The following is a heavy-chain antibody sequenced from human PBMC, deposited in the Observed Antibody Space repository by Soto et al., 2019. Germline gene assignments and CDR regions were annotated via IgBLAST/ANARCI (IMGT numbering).Heavy chain of an antibody. Sequence: QVQLVQSGAEVKKPGASVKVSCKASGYTFTNYHIHWVRQATGQGLEWMGWMNPNSGDTGYAQKFQGRVTMTRDTSITAAYMGVGGLRSEDTAVYYWARGGGGRWYSGDYWGQGTLVTVSS. D-gene: IGHD6-13*01. CDR1: GYTFTNYH. J-gene: IGHJ4*02. V-gene: IGHV1-8*01. CDR3: ARGGGGRWYSGDY. CDR2: MNPNSGDT.